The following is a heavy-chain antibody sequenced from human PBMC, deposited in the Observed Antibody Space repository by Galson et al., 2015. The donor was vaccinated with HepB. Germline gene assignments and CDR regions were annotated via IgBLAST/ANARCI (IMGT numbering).Heavy chain of an antibody. CDR2: ISSDGSKN. CDR3: ARAENCGGGECWLVDS. CDR1: GFTFRTYT. Sequence: SLRLSCAASGFTFRTYTFHWFRQAPGKGLEWVALISSDGSKNNYADSARGRFTISRDNSWNTVYLQMSSPRPEDTAVYYCARAENCGGGECWLVDSWGLGTLVTVSS. D-gene: IGHD2-21*01. V-gene: IGHV3-30*04. J-gene: IGHJ5*01.